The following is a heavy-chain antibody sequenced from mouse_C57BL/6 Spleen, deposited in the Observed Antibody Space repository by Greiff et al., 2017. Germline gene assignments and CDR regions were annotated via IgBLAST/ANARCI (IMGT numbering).Heavy chain of an antibody. CDR1: GYTFTDYE. D-gene: IGHD4-1*01. CDR2: IDPETGGT. V-gene: IGHV1-15*01. Sequence: VKLVESGAELVRPGASVTLSCKASGYTFTDYEMHWVKQTPVHGLEWIGAIDPETGGTAYNQKFKGKAILTADKSSSTAYMELRSLTSEDSAVYYCTRTGTVDAMDYWGQGTSVTVSS. CDR3: TRTGTVDAMDY. J-gene: IGHJ4*01.